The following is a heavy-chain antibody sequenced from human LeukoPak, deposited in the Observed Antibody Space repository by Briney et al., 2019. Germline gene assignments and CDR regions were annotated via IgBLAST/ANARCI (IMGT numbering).Heavy chain of an antibody. CDR3: ARVTVAYYYGMDV. J-gene: IGHJ6*02. CDR2: IYYSGST. D-gene: IGHD4-23*01. V-gene: IGHV4-61*01. CDR1: GGSVSSGSYY. Sequence: SETLSLTCTVSGGSVSSGSYYWSWIRQPPGKGLEWIGYIYYSGSTSYNPSLKSRVTISVDTSKNQFSLKLSSVTAADTAVYYCARVTVAYYYGMDVWGQGTTVTVSS.